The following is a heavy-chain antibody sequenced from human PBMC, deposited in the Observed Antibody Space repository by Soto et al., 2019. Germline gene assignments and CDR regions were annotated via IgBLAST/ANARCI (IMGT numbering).Heavy chain of an antibody. V-gene: IGHV1-69*02. D-gene: IGHD6-13*01. CDR2: IIPILGIT. J-gene: IGHJ6*02. Sequence: QVQLVQSGAEVKKPGSSVKVSCKASGGTFSSYTISWVRQAPGQGLEWMGRIIPILGITSYAQKFQGRVTMTADKAASTAYMELTILRAEDTAMYYCARDSSTSVDGDVWGQGTTVTVSS. CDR1: GGTFSSYT. CDR3: ARDSSTSVDGDV.